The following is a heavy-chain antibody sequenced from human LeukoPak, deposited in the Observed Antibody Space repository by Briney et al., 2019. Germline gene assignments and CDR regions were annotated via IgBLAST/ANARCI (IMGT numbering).Heavy chain of an antibody. V-gene: IGHV1-46*01. CDR2: INPGGDNT. CDR3: ARIRDGYNDAYDI. J-gene: IGHJ3*02. Sequence: ASVKVSCKASGYTFTNYYIHWVRQAPGQGLEWMGLINPGGDNTDYAQNFQGRVTMTRDTSTSTVYMGLSSLRSEDTAVYYCARIRDGYNDAYDIWGQGAMVTVSS. CDR1: GYTFTNYY. D-gene: IGHD5-24*01.